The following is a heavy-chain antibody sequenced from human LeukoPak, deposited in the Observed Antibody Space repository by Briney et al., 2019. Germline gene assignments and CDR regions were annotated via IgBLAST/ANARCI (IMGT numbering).Heavy chain of an antibody. CDR1: GYTFTSYG. D-gene: IGHD3-10*01. V-gene: IGHV1-18*01. CDR2: ISAYNGNT. Sequence: ALVKVSCKASGYTFTSYGISWVRQAPGQGLEWMGWISAYNGNTNYAQKLQGRVTMTTDTSTSTAYMELRSLRSDDTAVYYCARVYGSGSYYLHFDYWGQGTLVTVSS. J-gene: IGHJ4*02. CDR3: ARVYGSGSYYLHFDY.